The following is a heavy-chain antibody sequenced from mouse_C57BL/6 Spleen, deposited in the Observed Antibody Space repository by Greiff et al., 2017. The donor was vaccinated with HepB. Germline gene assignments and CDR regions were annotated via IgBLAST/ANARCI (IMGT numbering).Heavy chain of an antibody. D-gene: IGHD4-1*01. CDR1: GYTFTSYG. J-gene: IGHJ1*03. Sequence: EVQRVESGAELVRPGSSVKMSCKTSGYTFTSYGINWVKQRPGQGLEWIGYIYIGNSYTEYNEKFKGKATLTSDTSSSTAYLQLSSLTSEDSAIYFCARGSWDRTVGYFDVWGTGTTVTVSS. CDR3: ARGSWDRTVGYFDV. V-gene: IGHV1-58*01. CDR2: IYIGNSYT.